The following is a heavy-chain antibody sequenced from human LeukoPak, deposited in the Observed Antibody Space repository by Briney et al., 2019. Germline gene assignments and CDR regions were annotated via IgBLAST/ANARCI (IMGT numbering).Heavy chain of an antibody. CDR1: GFTFSSYA. Sequence: GGSLRLSCAASGFTFSSYAMSWVRQAPGKGLEWVSVISGSGTGTHYADSVKGRFTISRDNSKNTLYLQMNSQRAEDTAVYYCAKGTYYYDSSGLYYWGQGTLVTVSS. D-gene: IGHD3-22*01. V-gene: IGHV3-23*01. CDR2: ISGSGTGT. J-gene: IGHJ4*02. CDR3: AKGTYYYDSSGLYY.